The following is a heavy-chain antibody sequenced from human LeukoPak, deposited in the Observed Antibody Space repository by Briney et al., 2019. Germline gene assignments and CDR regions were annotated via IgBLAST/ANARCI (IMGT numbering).Heavy chain of an antibody. V-gene: IGHV3-11*01. CDR1: GFTFSDYY. Sequence: SGGSLRLSCAASGFTFSDYYMSWIRQAPGKGLEWVSYISSSGSTIYYADSVKGRFTISRDNAKNSLYLQMNSLRAEDTAVYYCARDSFESGYDFDYWGQGTLVTVSS. CDR3: ARDSFESGYDFDY. D-gene: IGHD5-12*01. J-gene: IGHJ4*02. CDR2: ISSSGSTI.